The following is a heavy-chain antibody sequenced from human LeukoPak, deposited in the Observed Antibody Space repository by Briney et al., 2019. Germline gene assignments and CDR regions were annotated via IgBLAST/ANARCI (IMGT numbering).Heavy chain of an antibody. J-gene: IGHJ5*02. D-gene: IGHD1-26*01. V-gene: IGHV4-4*07. CDR2: IYTSGST. CDR3: ARDSASYGWFDP. Sequence: SETLSLTCTLSGGSISSYYWSWIRQPAGKGLEWIGRIYTSGSTNYNPSLKSRVTMSVDTSKNQFSLKLTSVTAADTAVYYCARDSASYGWFDPWGQGTLVTVSS. CDR1: GGSISSYY.